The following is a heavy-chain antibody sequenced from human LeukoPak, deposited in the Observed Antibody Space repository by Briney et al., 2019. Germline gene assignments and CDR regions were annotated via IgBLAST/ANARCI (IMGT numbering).Heavy chain of an antibody. CDR3: ARDGESPPDSSFDY. CDR1: GGSISSYY. J-gene: IGHJ4*02. CDR2: IYTSGST. V-gene: IGHV4-4*07. Sequence: SETLSLTCTVSGGSISSYYWSWIRQPAGKGLEWIGRIYTSGSTNYNPSLKSRVNMSVDTSKNQFSLKLSSVTAADTAVYYCARDGESPPDSSFDYWGQGTLVTVSS. D-gene: IGHD3-10*01.